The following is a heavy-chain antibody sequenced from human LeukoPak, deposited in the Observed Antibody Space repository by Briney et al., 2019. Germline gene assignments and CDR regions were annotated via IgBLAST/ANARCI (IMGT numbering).Heavy chain of an antibody. D-gene: IGHD5-12*01. CDR2: INAGKGNT. J-gene: IGHJ4*02. CDR3: ARPNTAVEVDKDLDC. V-gene: IGHV1-3*01. Sequence: GASVKVSYKASGYTFTSYNIHWVRQAPGQRLEWMGRINAGKGNTEYSQKFQGRVIITRDTSASTAYMELSSLRSEDTAVYYCARPNTAVEVDKDLDCWGQGTLVTVSS. CDR1: GYTFTSYN.